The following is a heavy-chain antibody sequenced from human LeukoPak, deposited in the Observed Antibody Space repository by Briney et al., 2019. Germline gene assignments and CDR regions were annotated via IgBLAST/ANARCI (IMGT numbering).Heavy chain of an antibody. Sequence: SGTLSLTCTVSNGPITSTKWWSWVRQPPGKGLEWIGYIYYSGSTYYNPSLKSRVTISVDTSKNQFSLKLSSVTAADTAVYYCARVVVAAGHWFDPWGQGTLVTVSS. J-gene: IGHJ5*02. CDR2: IYYSGST. V-gene: IGHV4-4*02. CDR3: ARVVVAAGHWFDP. D-gene: IGHD2-15*01. CDR1: NGPITSTKW.